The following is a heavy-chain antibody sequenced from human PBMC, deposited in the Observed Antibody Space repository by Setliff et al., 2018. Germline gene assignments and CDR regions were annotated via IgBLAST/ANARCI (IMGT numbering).Heavy chain of an antibody. CDR3: ARDDSLASDAFDI. D-gene: IGHD2-21*02. CDR1: GGSISSYY. V-gene: IGHV4-59*01. J-gene: IGHJ3*02. Sequence: SETLSLTCTVSGGSISSYYWSWIRQPPGKGLEWIGYIYYSGSTNYNPSLKSRVTISVDTSKNQFSLKLSSLRSEDTAVYYCARDDSLASDAFDIWGQGTMVTVSS. CDR2: IYYSGST.